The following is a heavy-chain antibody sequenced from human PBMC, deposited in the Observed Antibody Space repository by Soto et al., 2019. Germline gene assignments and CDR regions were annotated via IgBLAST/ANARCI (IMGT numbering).Heavy chain of an antibody. D-gene: IGHD1-7*01. J-gene: IGHJ6*02. CDR2: ISYDGSDK. Sequence: WVSXRLSWTASVCTLIGYLRRWVRQAPGKGLELVALISYDGSDKNYGDYVKGRCTISRDNYKNTLYLQMDSPRAEDTAMYYCPTGRNCQHSHGMEVWGPGTKV. V-gene: IGHV3-30*07. CDR1: VCTLIGYL. CDR3: PTGRNCQHSHGMEV.